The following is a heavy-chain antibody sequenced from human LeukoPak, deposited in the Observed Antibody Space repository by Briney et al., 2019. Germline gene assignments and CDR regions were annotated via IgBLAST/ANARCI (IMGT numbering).Heavy chain of an antibody. J-gene: IGHJ4*02. V-gene: IGHV4-61*02. Sequence: PSQTLSLTCTVSGDSISSGSYYWSWIRQPAGKGLEWIGRIYTSGSTNYNPSLKSRVTISVHTSKNQFSLKLSSVTAADTAVYYCARGSGGWELLDYWGQGTLVTVSS. CDR2: IYTSGST. CDR1: GDSISSGSYY. D-gene: IGHD1-26*01. CDR3: ARGSGGWELLDY.